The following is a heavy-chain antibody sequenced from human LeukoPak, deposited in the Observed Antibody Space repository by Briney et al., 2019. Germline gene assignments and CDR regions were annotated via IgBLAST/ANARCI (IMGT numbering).Heavy chain of an antibody. CDR1: GYTFTGYY. CDR2: INPNSGGT. CDR3: ARPRGSYYYYMAV. Sequence: ASVKVSCKASGYTFTGYYMHWVRQAPGQGLEWMGWINPNSGGTNYAQKFQGRVTMTRDTSISTAYMELSRLRSDDTAVYYCARPRGSYYYYMAVWGKGTTVTVSS. D-gene: IGHD3-10*01. J-gene: IGHJ6*03. V-gene: IGHV1-2*02.